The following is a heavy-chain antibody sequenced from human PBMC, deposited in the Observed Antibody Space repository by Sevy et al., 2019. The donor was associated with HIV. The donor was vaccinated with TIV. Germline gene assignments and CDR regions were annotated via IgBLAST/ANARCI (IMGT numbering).Heavy chain of an antibody. CDR3: AKEGSGSYYYFDY. D-gene: IGHD1-26*01. V-gene: IGHV1-2*02. CDR1: GYTFTGYY. J-gene: IGHJ4*02. Sequence: ASVKVSCKTSGYTFTGYYMHWVRQAPGQGLEWMGWLNPNSGGTNYAQKFQGRVTMTRDTSISTVYMEVRRLRSDDTAVYYCAKEGSGSYYYFDYWGQGTLVTVSS. CDR2: LNPNSGGT.